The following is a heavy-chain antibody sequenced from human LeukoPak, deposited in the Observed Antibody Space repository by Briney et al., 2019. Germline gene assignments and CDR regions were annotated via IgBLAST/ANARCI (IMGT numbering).Heavy chain of an antibody. J-gene: IGHJ4*02. V-gene: IGHV5-51*01. CDR2: INPGNSDT. CDR1: GYSFTSYW. Sequence: GESLKISCKGSGYSFTSYWVGWVRQMPGKGLEWMGVINPGNSDTRYSPSFQGQVTISADKSITTAYLQWSSLKASDTAMYYCARLRWAAGDGYYFDYWGQGTPVTVSS. D-gene: IGHD6-13*01. CDR3: ARLRWAAGDGYYFDY.